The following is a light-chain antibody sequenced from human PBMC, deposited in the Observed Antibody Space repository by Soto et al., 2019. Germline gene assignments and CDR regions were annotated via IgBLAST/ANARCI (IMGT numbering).Light chain of an antibody. Sequence: ENVLTQSPATLSLSPGAGATLSCRSSQSVSSYLAWYQQKPGQAPRLLIYDASNRATGIPARFSGSGSGTEFTLTISSLQSEDYAVYFCQQYHVWPKWTFGQGTKVDIK. CDR2: DAS. CDR1: QSVSSY. CDR3: QQYHVWPKWT. V-gene: IGKV3D-15*01. J-gene: IGKJ1*01.